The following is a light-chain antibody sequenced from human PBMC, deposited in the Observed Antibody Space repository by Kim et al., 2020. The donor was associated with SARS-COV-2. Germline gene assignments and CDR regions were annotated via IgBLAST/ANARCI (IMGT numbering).Light chain of an antibody. CDR1: QSISSY. V-gene: IGKV1-39*01. Sequence: SVGDRVTITCRASQSISSYLNWYQQKPGKAPKLLIYAASSLQSGVSSRFSGSGSGTDFTLTISSLQPEDFASYYCQRSYSTPPRTFGQGTKVEIK. CDR3: QRSYSTPPRT. J-gene: IGKJ1*01. CDR2: AAS.